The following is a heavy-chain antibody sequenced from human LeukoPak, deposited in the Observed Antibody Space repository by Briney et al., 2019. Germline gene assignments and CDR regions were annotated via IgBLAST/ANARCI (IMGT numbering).Heavy chain of an antibody. V-gene: IGHV3-23*01. Sequence: PGGSLRLSCAVSGFTFSSYAMSWVRQAPGKGLEWVSAISGSGGSTYYADSVKGRFTISRDNSKNTLYLQMNSLRAEDTAVYYCAKAWIQLWLLNYWGQGTLVTVSS. D-gene: IGHD5-18*01. CDR1: GFTFSSYA. CDR3: AKAWIQLWLLNY. J-gene: IGHJ4*02. CDR2: ISGSGGST.